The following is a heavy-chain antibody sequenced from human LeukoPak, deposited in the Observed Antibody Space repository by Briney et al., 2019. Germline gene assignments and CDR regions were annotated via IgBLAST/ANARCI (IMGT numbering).Heavy chain of an antibody. Sequence: ASVKVSCKASGYTFTSYGISWVRQAPGQGLEWMGWISAYNGNTNYAQKLRGRVTMTTDTSTSTAYMELRSLRSDDTAVYYCAREVVVAANLVVRWFDPWGQGTLVTVSS. CDR2: ISAYNGNT. J-gene: IGHJ5*02. V-gene: IGHV1-18*01. D-gene: IGHD2-15*01. CDR1: GYTFTSYG. CDR3: AREVVVAANLVVRWFDP.